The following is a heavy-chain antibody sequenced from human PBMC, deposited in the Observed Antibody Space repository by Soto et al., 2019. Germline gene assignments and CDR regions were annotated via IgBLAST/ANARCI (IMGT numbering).Heavy chain of an antibody. J-gene: IGHJ6*02. CDR3: ARGSNWNYVGYYYYGMDV. CDR2: TYYRSKWYN. CDR1: GDSVSSNSAA. Sequence: SQTLSLNCAISGDSVSSNSAAWNWIRQSPSRGLEWLGRTYYRSKWYNDYAVSVKSRITINPDTSKNQFSLQLNSVTPEDTAVYYCARGSNWNYVGYYYYGMDVWGQGTTVTVAS. V-gene: IGHV6-1*01. D-gene: IGHD1-7*01.